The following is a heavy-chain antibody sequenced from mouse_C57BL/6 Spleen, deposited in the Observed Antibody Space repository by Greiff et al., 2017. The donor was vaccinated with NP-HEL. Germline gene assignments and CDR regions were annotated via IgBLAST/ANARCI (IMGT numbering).Heavy chain of an antibody. V-gene: IGHV1-69*01. J-gene: IGHJ4*01. CDR1: GYTFTSYW. D-gene: IGHD3-2*02. CDR3: ARKAAAQATNYAMDY. CDR2: IDPSDSYT. Sequence: QVQLQQSGAELVMPGASVKLSCKASGYTFTSYWMHWVKQRPGQGLEWIGEIDPSDSYTNYNQKFKGKSTLTVDKSSSTAYMQLISLTSEDSAVYYCARKAAAQATNYAMDYWGQGTSVSVSS.